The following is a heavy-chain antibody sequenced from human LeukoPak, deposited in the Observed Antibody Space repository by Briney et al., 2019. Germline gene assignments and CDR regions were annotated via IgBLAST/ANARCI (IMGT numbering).Heavy chain of an antibody. CDR1: GFTFSSYA. J-gene: IGHJ4*02. Sequence: RPGGSLRLSCAASGFTFSSYAMSWVRQAPGKGLEWVSAISGSGGSTYYADSVKGRFTVSRDNSKNTLYLQMNSLRAEDTAVYYCAKDIVGATTISYYFDYWGQGTLVTVSS. D-gene: IGHD1-26*01. V-gene: IGHV3-23*01. CDR2: ISGSGGST. CDR3: AKDIVGATTISYYFDY.